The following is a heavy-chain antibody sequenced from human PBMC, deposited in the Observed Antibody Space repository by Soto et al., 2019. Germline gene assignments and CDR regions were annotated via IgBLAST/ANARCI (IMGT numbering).Heavy chain of an antibody. V-gene: IGHV4-39*01. CDR2: IYYSGST. CDR1: GGSISSSSYY. CDR3: SKHWDMQPAHH. Sequence: QLQLQESGPGLVKPSETLSLTCTVSGGSISSSSYYWGWIRQPPGKGLEWIGSIYYSGSTYYNLSLNCRVTISRGTSYNQVSLQLSSVTAADTAVYYWSKHWDMQPAHHWGQRTLVTVSS. D-gene: IGHD2-15*01. J-gene: IGHJ5*02.